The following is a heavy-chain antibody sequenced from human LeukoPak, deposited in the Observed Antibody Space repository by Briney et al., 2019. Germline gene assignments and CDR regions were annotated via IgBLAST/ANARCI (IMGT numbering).Heavy chain of an antibody. CDR2: ISTTSSTI. J-gene: IGHJ3*02. Sequence: PGGSLRLSCAASAFFSNYAINWVRQAPGKGLEWISYISTTSSTILYADSVKGRFTISRDNAKNSLYLQMNSLRAEDTAVYYRAGDGRLPFITIFGVVISDAFDIWGQGTMVTVSS. V-gene: IGHV3-48*01. CDR1: AFFSNYA. CDR3: AGDGRLPFITIFGVVISDAFDI. D-gene: IGHD3-3*01.